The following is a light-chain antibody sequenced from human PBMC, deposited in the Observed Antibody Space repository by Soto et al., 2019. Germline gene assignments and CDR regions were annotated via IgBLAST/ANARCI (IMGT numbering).Light chain of an antibody. Sequence: EIVLTQSPGTLSFSPGERATVSCRASQNVNNNYLVWYQQRTGQAPGLLIHGAPSRAAGVPDRFTGSGSGTDFTLTINRLEPEDFAVYYCQQYGSSPWTVGQGTKVDI. V-gene: IGKV3-20*01. CDR1: QNVNNNY. CDR2: GAP. CDR3: QQYGSSPWT. J-gene: IGKJ1*01.